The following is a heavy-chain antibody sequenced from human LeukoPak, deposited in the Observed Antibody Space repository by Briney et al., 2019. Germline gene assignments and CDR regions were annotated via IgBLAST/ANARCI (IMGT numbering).Heavy chain of an antibody. CDR1: GYSFTKHW. CDR2: IFPGDSDT. Sequence: GESLKISCKGSGYSFTKHWIAWVRQMPGKGLKLMGIIFPGDSDTRYSPSFQGQVTISADKSISTAYLQWSSLKASDTAMYYCTRGSGSYVHWGQGTLVTVSS. D-gene: IGHD6-19*01. V-gene: IGHV5-51*01. J-gene: IGHJ1*01. CDR3: TRGSGSYVH.